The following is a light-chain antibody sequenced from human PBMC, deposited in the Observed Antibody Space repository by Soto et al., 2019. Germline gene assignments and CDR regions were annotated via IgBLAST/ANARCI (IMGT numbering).Light chain of an antibody. V-gene: IGLV2-8*01. CDR3: SSFASSNTWV. J-gene: IGLJ3*02. CDR1: SSDVGAYNY. CDR2: EVT. Sequence: QSALTQPPSASGSPGQSVTISCTGISSDVGAYNYVSWYQQHAGKAPKLVIYEVTKRPSGVPDRFSGSKSANTASLTVSGLQAEDEADYYCSSFASSNTWVFGGGTKQPS.